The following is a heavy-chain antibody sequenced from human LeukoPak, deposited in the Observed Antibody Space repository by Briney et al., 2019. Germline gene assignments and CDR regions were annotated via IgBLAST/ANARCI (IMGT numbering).Heavy chain of an antibody. D-gene: IGHD6-6*01. Sequence: GASLRLSCAASGFTFSSYAMSWVRQAPGKGLEWVSAISGSGGSTYYADSVKGRFTISRDNSKDTLYLQMNSLRAEDTAVYYCAKDRRAARGVGAFDIWGQGTMVTVSS. CDR2: ISGSGGST. CDR3: AKDRRAARGVGAFDI. CDR1: GFTFSSYA. V-gene: IGHV3-23*01. J-gene: IGHJ3*02.